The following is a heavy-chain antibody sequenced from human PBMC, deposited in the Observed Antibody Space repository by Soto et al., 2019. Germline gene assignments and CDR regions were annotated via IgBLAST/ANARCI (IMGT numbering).Heavy chain of an antibody. J-gene: IGHJ4*02. CDR1: GFTFSSCV. D-gene: IGHD6-13*01. CDR3: AKGLINGRWYAED. V-gene: IGHV3-23*01. Sequence: EVHLLESGGGLVHPGESLRLSCGASGFTFSSCVMTWVRQAPGKGLEWVSCITGSGTGTYYADSVKGRFTISRDNSKNTMYLQMNNLRVEDTGVYYCAKGLINGRWYAEDWGQGTLVTVSS. CDR2: ITGSGTGT.